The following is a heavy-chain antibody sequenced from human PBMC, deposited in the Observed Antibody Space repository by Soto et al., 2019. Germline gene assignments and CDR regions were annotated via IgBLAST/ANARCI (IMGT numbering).Heavy chain of an antibody. D-gene: IGHD6-13*01. Sequence: EVQLLESGGGLVQPGGSLRLSCAASGFTFSSYAMSWVRQAPGKGLEWVSAISGSGGSTYYADSVKGRFTISRDNSKNTMYLQMNSLRAEDTAVDYWAKLDYSSKQGCYWGKGTLVTVSS. CDR1: GFTFSSYA. CDR3: AKLDYSSKQGCY. J-gene: IGHJ4*02. V-gene: IGHV3-23*01. CDR2: ISGSGGST.